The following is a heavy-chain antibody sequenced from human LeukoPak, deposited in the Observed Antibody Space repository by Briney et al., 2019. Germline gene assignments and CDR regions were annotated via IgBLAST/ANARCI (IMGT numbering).Heavy chain of an antibody. D-gene: IGHD5-18*01. J-gene: IGHJ4*02. CDR3: ARGGRYSYGPPFDY. CDR2: IYHSGST. V-gene: IGHV4-30-2*01. CDR1: GGSISSGGYS. Sequence: SSQTLSLTCAVSGGSISSGGYSWSWIRQPPGKGLEWIGYIYHSGSTYYNLSLKSRVTISVDRSKNQFSLKLSSVTAADTAVYYCARGGRYSYGPPFDYWGQGTLVTVSS.